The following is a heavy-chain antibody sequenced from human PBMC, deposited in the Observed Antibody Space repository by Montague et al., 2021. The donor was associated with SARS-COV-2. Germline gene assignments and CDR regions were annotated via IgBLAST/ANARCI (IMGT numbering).Heavy chain of an antibody. Sequence: SETLSLTCAVSGGSISSSNWWSWVRQPPGKGLEWIGEIYHSGSTNYNPSLKSRVTISVDKSKNQFSLKLSSVTAADTAVYYCGRAGSLRYFDWSYYYYGMDVWGQGTTVTVSS. CDR1: GGSISSSNW. V-gene: IGHV4-4*02. CDR3: GRAGSLRYFDWSYYYYGMDV. CDR2: IYHSGST. J-gene: IGHJ6*02. D-gene: IGHD3-9*01.